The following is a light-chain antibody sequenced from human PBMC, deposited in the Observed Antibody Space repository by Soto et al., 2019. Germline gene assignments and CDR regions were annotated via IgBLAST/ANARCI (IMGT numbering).Light chain of an antibody. CDR1: NIGSKS. CDR3: QVWDSSSDHVV. J-gene: IGLJ2*01. CDR2: DDS. V-gene: IGLV3-21*02. Sequence: SSELTQPPSVSVAPGQTARITSGGNNIGSKSVHWYQQKPGQAPVLVVYDDSDRPSGIPERFSGSNSGNTATLTISRVEAGDEADYYCQVWDSSSDHVVFGGGTKLTVL.